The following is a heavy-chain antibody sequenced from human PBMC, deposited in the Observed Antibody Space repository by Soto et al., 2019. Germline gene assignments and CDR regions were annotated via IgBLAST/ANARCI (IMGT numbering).Heavy chain of an antibody. CDR1: GFTFSSYA. CDR2: ISGSGGST. V-gene: IGHV3-23*01. CDR3: ASDKRGYTRPFDY. D-gene: IGHD5-12*01. Sequence: GGSLRLSCAASGFTFSSYAMSWVRQAPGKGLEWVSAISGSGGSTYYADSVKGRFTISRDNSKNTLYLQMNSLRAEDTAVYYCASDKRGYTRPFDYCGQGTLVTVSS. J-gene: IGHJ4*02.